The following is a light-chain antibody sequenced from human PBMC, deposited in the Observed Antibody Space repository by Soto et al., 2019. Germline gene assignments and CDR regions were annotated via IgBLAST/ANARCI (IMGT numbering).Light chain of an antibody. Sequence: DIQMTQSPSSLSASVGDRVTITCRASQSISTYLNWYQHKPGKAPKVLIYETANLPRGVPSRFSGSGSGTDFTLTISSLQPEDIATYYCQQSYSTPITFDQGTRLEI. CDR1: QSISTY. J-gene: IGKJ5*01. V-gene: IGKV1-39*01. CDR3: QQSYSTPIT. CDR2: ETA.